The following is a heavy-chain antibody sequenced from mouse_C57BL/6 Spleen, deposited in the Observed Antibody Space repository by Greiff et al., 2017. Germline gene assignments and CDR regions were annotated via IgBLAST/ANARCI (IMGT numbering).Heavy chain of an antibody. J-gene: IGHJ3*01. Sequence: VQLQQSGAELVRPGSSVKLSCKASGYTFTSYWMHWVKQRPIQGLEWIGNIDPSDSETHYNQKFKDKATLTVDKSSSTAYMQLSSLTSEDSAVYYCAREGSGYGFAYWGQGTLVTVSA. CDR3: AREGSGYGFAY. V-gene: IGHV1-52*01. CDR1: GYTFTSYW. CDR2: IDPSDSET. D-gene: IGHD3-2*02.